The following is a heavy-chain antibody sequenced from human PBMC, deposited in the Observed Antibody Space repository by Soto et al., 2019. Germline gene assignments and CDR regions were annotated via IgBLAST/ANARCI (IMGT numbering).Heavy chain of an antibody. D-gene: IGHD3-22*01. Sequence: GSVRLSCAASGFTLSDYYMSWIRQAPWKGLEWVSYISSSDTIISYADSVKGRFTISRDNAKNSLYLQMNSLRAEDTAVYYCARDLGYYDSSGYFDYWGQGTLVTVSS. CDR1: GFTLSDYY. J-gene: IGHJ4*02. CDR2: ISSSDTII. CDR3: ARDLGYYDSSGYFDY. V-gene: IGHV3-11*01.